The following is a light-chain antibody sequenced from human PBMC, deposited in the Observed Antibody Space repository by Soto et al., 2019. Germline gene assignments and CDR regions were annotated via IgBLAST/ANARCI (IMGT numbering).Light chain of an antibody. CDR3: QQTYSTPLT. CDR1: QSISAY. J-gene: IGKJ4*01. CDR2: GAT. Sequence: DIQMTQSPSSLSASVGDRVTITCRASQSISAYLNWFQHKPGRAPKLLIYGATSLQSGVPSRFSGRGSGTDFTLTISSLQPEDFAAYYCQQTYSTPLTFGGGTKLEIK. V-gene: IGKV1-39*01.